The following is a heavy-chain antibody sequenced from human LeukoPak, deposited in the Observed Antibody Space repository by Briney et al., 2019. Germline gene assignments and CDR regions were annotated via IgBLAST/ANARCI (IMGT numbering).Heavy chain of an antibody. Sequence: SETLSLTCAVYGGSFSGYYWSWIRQPPGKGLEWIGEINHSGSTNYNPSLKSRVTISVDTSKNQFSLKLSSVTAADTAVYYCAGDPGATDYYFDYWAREPWSPSPQ. D-gene: IGHD1-26*01. V-gene: IGHV4-34*01. CDR2: INHSGST. CDR3: AGDPGATDYYFDY. J-gene: IGHJ4*02. CDR1: GGSFSGYY.